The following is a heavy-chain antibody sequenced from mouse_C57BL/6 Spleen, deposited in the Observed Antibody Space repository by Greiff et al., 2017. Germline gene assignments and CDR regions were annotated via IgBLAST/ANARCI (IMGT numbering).Heavy chain of an antibody. V-gene: IGHV5-9*01. CDR2: ISGGGGNT. Sequence: EVKVEESGGGLVKPGGSLKLSCAASGFTFSSYTMSWVRQTPEKRLEWVATISGGGGNTYYPDRVKGRFTISRDNAKNTLYLQMSSLRSEDTALYYCARAGDYDEGYYAMDYWGQGTSVTVSS. D-gene: IGHD2-4*01. J-gene: IGHJ4*01. CDR1: GFTFSSYT. CDR3: ARAGDYDEGYYAMDY.